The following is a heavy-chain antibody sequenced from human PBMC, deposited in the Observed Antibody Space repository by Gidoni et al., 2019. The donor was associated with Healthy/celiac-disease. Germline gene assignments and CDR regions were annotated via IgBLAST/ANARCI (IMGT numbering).Heavy chain of an antibody. CDR2: ISGSGGST. CDR1: GFTFSRYA. CDR3: AKDLYYDSSGPGGPFDY. J-gene: IGHJ4*02. Sequence: EVQLLESGGGLVQPGGSLRLSCAASGFTFSRYAMSWVRQAPGKGLEWVSAISGSGGSTYYADSVKGRFTISRDNSKNTLYLQMNSLRAEDTAVYYCAKDLYYDSSGPGGPFDYWGQGTLVTVSS. V-gene: IGHV3-23*01. D-gene: IGHD3-22*01.